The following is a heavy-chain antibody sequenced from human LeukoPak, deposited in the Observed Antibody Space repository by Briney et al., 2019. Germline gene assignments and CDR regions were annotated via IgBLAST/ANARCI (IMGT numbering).Heavy chain of an antibody. CDR3: AKPSYSSGWYLFDY. D-gene: IGHD6-19*01. CDR1: GFAFSSYA. J-gene: IGHJ4*02. V-gene: IGHV3-23*01. CDR2: ISGSGGST. Sequence: GGSLRLSCAASGFAFSSYAMSWVRQAPGKGLEWVSAISGSGGSTYYADSVKGRFTISRDNSKHTLYLQMNSLRAEDTSVYYCAKPSYSSGWYLFDYWGQGTLVTVSS.